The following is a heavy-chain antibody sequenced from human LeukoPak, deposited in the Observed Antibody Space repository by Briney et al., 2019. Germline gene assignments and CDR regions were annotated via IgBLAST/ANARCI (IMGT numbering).Heavy chain of an antibody. Sequence: ASVKVSCKASGYTFTGYYIHWVRQAPGQGLEWMGWINCNSGDTHYAQRFQSRVTMTRDTSISTAYMELSRLTSDDTAVYYCARLVYDTTGGYSYDYWGQGTLVTVSS. D-gene: IGHD3-22*01. CDR1: GYTFTGYY. J-gene: IGHJ4*02. CDR2: INCNSGDT. CDR3: ARLVYDTTGGYSYDY. V-gene: IGHV1-2*02.